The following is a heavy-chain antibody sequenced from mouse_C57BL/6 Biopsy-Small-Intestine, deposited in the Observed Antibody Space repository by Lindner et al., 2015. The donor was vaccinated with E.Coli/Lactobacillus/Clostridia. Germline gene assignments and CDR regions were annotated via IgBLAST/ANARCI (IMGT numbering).Heavy chain of an antibody. Sequence: SVKVSCKASGFTFSDYYINWVRQAPGQGLEWMGRINGNNGGTKYAEKFQGRVTMTRDTSISSAYMELSSLRSDDTAVYYCARVSRDYYNSGSDYKYWFDPWGQGTLVTVSS. CDR2: INGNNGGT. CDR3: ARVSRDYYNSGSDYKYWFDP. CDR1: GFTFSDYY. V-gene: IGHV1-84*02. J-gene: IGHJ4*01. D-gene: IGHD1-1*02.